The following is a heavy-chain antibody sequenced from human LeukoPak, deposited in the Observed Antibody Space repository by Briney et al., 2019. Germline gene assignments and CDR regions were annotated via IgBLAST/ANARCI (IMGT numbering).Heavy chain of an antibody. J-gene: IGHJ6*02. V-gene: IGHV3-23*01. D-gene: IGHD1-26*01. CDR1: GFTFSSYA. CDR3: AKYVGQSGSNYYGLDV. CDR2: ITASGGST. Sequence: QPGGSLRLSCVVSGFTFSSYAMNWVRQAPGKGLEWVSGITASGGSTYYTDSVKGRFTISRDNSKNTLFMQMNSLRDEDTALYYCAKYVGQSGSNYYGLDVWGQGTAVTVSS.